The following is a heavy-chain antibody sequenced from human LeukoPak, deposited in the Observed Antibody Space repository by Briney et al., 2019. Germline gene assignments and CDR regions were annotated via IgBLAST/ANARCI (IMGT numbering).Heavy chain of an antibody. CDR1: GGSISSYY. CDR2: IYSSGYT. CDR3: ARAPYYDYVWGSYRPIEAFDI. D-gene: IGHD3-16*02. V-gene: IGHV4-4*07. J-gene: IGHJ3*02. Sequence: SETLSLTCTVSGGSISSYYWSWIRQPAGKGLEWIGRIYSSGYTNYNPSLESRVTMSVDTSKNQFSLKLSSVTAADTAVYYCARAPYYDYVWGSYRPIEAFDIWGQGTMVTVSS.